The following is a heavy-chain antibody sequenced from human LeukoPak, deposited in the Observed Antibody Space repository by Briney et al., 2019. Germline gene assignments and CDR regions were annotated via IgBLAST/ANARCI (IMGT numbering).Heavy chain of an antibody. J-gene: IGHJ4*02. CDR1: VGPISSSTYY. D-gene: IGHD1-26*01. CDR3: ARSYSGSPIDY. Sequence: SETLSLTCTVSVGPISSSTYYWGWIRQPPGKGLEWIGSIYYSGSTYYNPSLKSRVTVSVDTSKNQFSLKVSSVTAADTAVYYCARSYSGSPIDYWGQGTLVTVSS. CDR2: IYYSGST. V-gene: IGHV4-39*01.